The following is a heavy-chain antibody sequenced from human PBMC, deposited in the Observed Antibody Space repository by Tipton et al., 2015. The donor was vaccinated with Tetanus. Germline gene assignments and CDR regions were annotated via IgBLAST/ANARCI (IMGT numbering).Heavy chain of an antibody. Sequence: TLSLTCSVSGGSIRSGDYSWNWIRQPPGKGLEWLAYISPSGRTNSNYPLKSRITISQDKSKNQFSLKLTSVTAADTAVYYCARADYNLSRKGPFDSWGQGTLVLVSS. CDR1: GGSIRSGDYS. CDR3: ARADYNLSRKGPFDS. J-gene: IGHJ4*02. V-gene: IGHV4-61*08. CDR2: ISPSGRT. D-gene: IGHD3-10*01.